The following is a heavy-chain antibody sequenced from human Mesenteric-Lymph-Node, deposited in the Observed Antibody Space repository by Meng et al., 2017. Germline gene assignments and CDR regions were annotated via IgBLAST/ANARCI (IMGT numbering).Heavy chain of an antibody. V-gene: IGHV3-21*01. CDR1: GFTFSSYS. J-gene: IGHJ6*02. D-gene: IGHD6-19*01. CDR2: ISSSSSYI. Sequence: GGSLRLSCAASGFTFSSYSMNWVRQAPGKGLEWVSSISSSSSYIYYADSVKGRFTISRDNAKNSLYLQMNSLRAEDTAVYYCARPYRPYSSGWLYYYYGMDVWGQGTTVTVSS. CDR3: ARPYRPYSSGWLYYYYGMDV.